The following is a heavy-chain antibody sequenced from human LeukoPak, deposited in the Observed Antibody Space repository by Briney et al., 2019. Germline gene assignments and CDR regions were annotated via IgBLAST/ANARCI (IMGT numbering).Heavy chain of an antibody. V-gene: IGHV3-30*18. D-gene: IGHD4-17*01. CDR3: AKDATVTTEGGFDY. Sequence: GGSLRLSCAASGFTFSSYGMHWVRQAPGKGLEWVAVISYDGSNKYYADSVKGRFTISRDNSKNTLYLQMNSLRAEDTAVYYCAKDATVTTEGGFDYWGQGTLVTVSS. J-gene: IGHJ4*02. CDR1: GFTFSSYG. CDR2: ISYDGSNK.